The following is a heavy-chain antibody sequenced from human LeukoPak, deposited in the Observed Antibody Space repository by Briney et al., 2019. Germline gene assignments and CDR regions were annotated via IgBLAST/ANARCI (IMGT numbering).Heavy chain of an antibody. D-gene: IGHD1-26*01. CDR1: GYSISSGYY. CDR2: IYHSGRT. V-gene: IGHV4-38-2*01. J-gene: IGHJ6*03. CDR3: ARSYGGYYYYYYMDV. Sequence: SETLSLTCAVSGYSISSGYYWGWIRQPPGKGLEWIGSIYHSGRTYYNPSLKSRVTISVDTSKKQFSLKLSSVTDADTAVYYCARSYGGYYYYYYMDVWGKGTTVTVSS.